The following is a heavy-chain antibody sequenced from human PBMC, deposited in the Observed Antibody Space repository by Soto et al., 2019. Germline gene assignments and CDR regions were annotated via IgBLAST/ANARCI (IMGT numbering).Heavy chain of an antibody. J-gene: IGHJ4*02. V-gene: IGHV3-23*01. Sequence: GGSLRLSCAASGFTFNNYAMSWVRQAPGKGLEWVSTISGSGGFTYYADSVKGRFTISRDHSKNTLYLQMNSLRAEDTAVYYCARDPTLQLWPHGGPAGTRYFDYWGQGTLVTAPQ. CDR3: ARDPTLQLWPHGGPAGTRYFDY. CDR2: ISGSGGFT. D-gene: IGHD5-18*01. CDR1: GFTFNNYA.